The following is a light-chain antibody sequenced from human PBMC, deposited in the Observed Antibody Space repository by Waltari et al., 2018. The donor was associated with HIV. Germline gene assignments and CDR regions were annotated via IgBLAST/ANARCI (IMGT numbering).Light chain of an antibody. Sequence: QSALTQPASVSGSLGQSITFSCTGTSSDIGGYDYFSWYQQHPGKAPKIIIFDVTNRPSGVSDRFSGSKSGNTASLTISGLQAEDEADYYCTSFTSSSAWLFGGGTKLTVL. CDR2: DVT. CDR1: SSDIGGYDY. CDR3: TSFTSSSAWL. V-gene: IGLV2-14*03. J-gene: IGLJ3*02.